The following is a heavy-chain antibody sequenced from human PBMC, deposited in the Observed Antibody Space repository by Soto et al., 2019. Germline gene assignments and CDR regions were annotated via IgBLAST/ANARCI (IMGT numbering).Heavy chain of an antibody. J-gene: IGHJ5*02. D-gene: IGHD6-19*01. CDR1: GFTFSSYA. V-gene: IGHV3-23*01. CDR3: AKDGGQWLVKISGFDP. Sequence: EVQLLESGGGLVQPGGSLRLSCAASGFTFSSYAMSWVRQAPGKGLEWVSAISGSGGSTYYADSVKGRFTISRDNSTNTLYLQMNSLRAEDTAVYYCAKDGGQWLVKISGFDPWGQGTLVTVSS. CDR2: ISGSGGST.